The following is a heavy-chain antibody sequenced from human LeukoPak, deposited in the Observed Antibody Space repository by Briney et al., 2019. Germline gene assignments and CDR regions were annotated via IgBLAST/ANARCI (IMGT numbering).Heavy chain of an antibody. J-gene: IGHJ4*02. CDR1: GGSISTYY. CDR2: IHNSGST. CDR3: AGNGDY. D-gene: IGHD2-8*01. V-gene: IGHV4-59*01. Sequence: PSETLPLTCTVSGGSISTYYWNWIRQPPGKGLEWVGYIHNSGSTSYNPSLKSRVTISVDTSKNQFSLKLTSVTAADTAVYYCAGNGDYWGQGTLVTVSS.